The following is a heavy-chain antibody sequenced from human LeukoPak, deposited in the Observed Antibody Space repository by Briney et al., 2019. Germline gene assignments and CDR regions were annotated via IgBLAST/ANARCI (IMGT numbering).Heavy chain of an antibody. CDR1: GYTVTGYY. V-gene: IGHV1-2*02. Sequence: ASVKVSCKASGYTVTGYYMHWVRLAPGQGLEWMGWISPNSGGTNYAQNFQGRVTMTTDTSISTAYMELRRLRSDHKAVYYCARVGGGLTGGYSTFDYWGQGTLVTVSS. CDR2: ISPNSGGT. J-gene: IGHJ4*02. D-gene: IGHD1-26*01. CDR3: ARVGGGLTGGYSTFDY.